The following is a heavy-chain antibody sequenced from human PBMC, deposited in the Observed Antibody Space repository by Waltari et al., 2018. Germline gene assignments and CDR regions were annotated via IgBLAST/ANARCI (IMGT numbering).Heavy chain of an antibody. D-gene: IGHD6-13*01. CDR2: ISRTSRDI. Sequence: EVQLVESGGGLVKPGGSLRLSCAASGFTFNTYTMNWVRQAPGKGLGWVSSISRTSRDIYYADSVKGRFTISRDNAKSSLYLQLNSLRAEDTAVYYCAGGYSSYYGMDVWGQGTTVTVSS. CDR3: AGGYSSYYGMDV. V-gene: IGHV3-21*02. J-gene: IGHJ6*02. CDR1: GFTFNTYT.